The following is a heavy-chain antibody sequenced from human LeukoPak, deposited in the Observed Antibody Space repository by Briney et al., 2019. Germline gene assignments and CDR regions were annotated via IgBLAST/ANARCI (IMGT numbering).Heavy chain of an antibody. J-gene: IGHJ3*02. CDR2: ISGSGNSA. V-gene: IGHV3-23*01. CDR1: GFTFTGYG. Sequence: GGSLRLSCVASGFTFTGYGMSWVRQAPGTGLEWVSGISGSGNSAYYADSVKGRFTISRDNSKNTLYLQMNSLRAEDTAVYYCAKDDTVENAFVIWGQGTMVTVSS. CDR3: AKDDTVENAFVI. D-gene: IGHD4-23*01.